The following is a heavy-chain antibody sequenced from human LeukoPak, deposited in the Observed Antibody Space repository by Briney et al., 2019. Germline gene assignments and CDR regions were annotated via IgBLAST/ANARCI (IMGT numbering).Heavy chain of an antibody. CDR2: FDPEDGET. CDR3: ARLVKGDFWSGYYFDY. D-gene: IGHD3-3*01. J-gene: IGHJ4*02. Sequence: ASVKVSCKVSGYTLTELSMHWVRQAPGKGLEWMGGFDPEDGETIYAQKFQGRVTMTEDTSTDTAYMELSSLRSEDTAVYYCARLVKGDFWSGYYFDYWGQGTLVTVSS. V-gene: IGHV1-24*01. CDR1: GYTLTELS.